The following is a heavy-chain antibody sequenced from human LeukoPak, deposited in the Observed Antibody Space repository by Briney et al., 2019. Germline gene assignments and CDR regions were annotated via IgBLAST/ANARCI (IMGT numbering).Heavy chain of an antibody. CDR2: INPNSGGT. J-gene: IGHJ4*02. CDR1: GYTFTSYY. V-gene: IGHV1-2*02. CDR3: AREAPGYYDSSGYPLFDY. D-gene: IGHD3-22*01. Sequence: ASVKVSCKASGYTFTSYYMHWVRQAPGQGLEWMGWINPNSGGTNYAQKFQGRVTMTRDTSISTAYMELSRLRSDDTAVYYCAREAPGYYDSSGYPLFDYWGQGTLVTVSS.